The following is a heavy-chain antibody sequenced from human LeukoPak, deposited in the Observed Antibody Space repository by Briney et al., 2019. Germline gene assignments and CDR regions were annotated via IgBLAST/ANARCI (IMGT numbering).Heavy chain of an antibody. Sequence: SETLSLTCAVYGGSFSGYYWSWIRQPPGKGLEWIGEINHSGSTNYNPSLKSRVTISVDTSKNQFSLKLSSVTAADTAVYYCARVNCYGSGSYEDAFDIWGQGTMVTVSS. J-gene: IGHJ3*02. CDR2: INHSGST. D-gene: IGHD3-10*01. CDR3: ARVNCYGSGSYEDAFDI. V-gene: IGHV4-34*01. CDR1: GGSFSGYY.